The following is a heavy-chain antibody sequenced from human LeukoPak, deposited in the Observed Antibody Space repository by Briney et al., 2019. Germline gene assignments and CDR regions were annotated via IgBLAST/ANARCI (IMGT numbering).Heavy chain of an antibody. CDR3: ARGTRFGELWT. CDR1: GGSISSSSYY. J-gene: IGHJ3*01. D-gene: IGHD3-10*01. Sequence: KPSETLSLTCTVSGGSISSSSYYWGWIRQPPGKGLEWIGSIYYSGSTYYNPSLKSRVIMSLDTSKNQFSLKLSSVTAPDTAVYYCARGTRFGELWTWGQGTMVTVSS. V-gene: IGHV4-39*07. CDR2: IYYSGST.